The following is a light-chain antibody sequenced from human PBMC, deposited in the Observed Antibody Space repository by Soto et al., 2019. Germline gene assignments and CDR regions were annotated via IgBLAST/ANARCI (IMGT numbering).Light chain of an antibody. Sequence: EIVLTQSPATLSLSPGDRATLSCRSSQTVSSYLAWYQQKPGQAPRLLIYDESSRATGIPARFSGIGSGTDFTLTITSLEPEDFEIYYCPQRSDWPYTFGGGTKVEIK. CDR1: QTVSSY. J-gene: IGKJ4*01. CDR3: PQRSDWPYT. V-gene: IGKV3-11*01. CDR2: DES.